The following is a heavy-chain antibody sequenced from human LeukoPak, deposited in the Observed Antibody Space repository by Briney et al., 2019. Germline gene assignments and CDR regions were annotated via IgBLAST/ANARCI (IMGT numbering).Heavy chain of an antibody. Sequence: GGSLRLSCAASGFTFSSYSMDWVRQAPGKGLEWVSSISSSSSYIYYADSVKGRFTISRDNAKKSLYLQMGSLRAEDMAVYYCARENGDYWGQGTLVTVSS. J-gene: IGHJ4*02. CDR3: ARENGDY. CDR1: GFTFSSYS. D-gene: IGHD1-1*01. V-gene: IGHV3-21*01. CDR2: ISSSSSYI.